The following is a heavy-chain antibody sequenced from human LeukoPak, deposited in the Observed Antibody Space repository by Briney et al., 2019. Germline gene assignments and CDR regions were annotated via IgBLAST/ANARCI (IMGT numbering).Heavy chain of an antibody. Sequence: GGSLRLSCAASGFTFSTFAMIWVRQPPGKGLEWVSSIFPSGGEIHYADSVRGRFTISRDNSKSTLSLQMNSLRAEDTAIYYCARAGGYCGRISCPYYFDYWGQGSLVAVSS. CDR2: IFPSGGEI. CDR3: ARAGGYCGRISCPYYFDY. J-gene: IGHJ4*02. CDR1: GFTFSTFA. V-gene: IGHV3-23*01. D-gene: IGHD2-15*01.